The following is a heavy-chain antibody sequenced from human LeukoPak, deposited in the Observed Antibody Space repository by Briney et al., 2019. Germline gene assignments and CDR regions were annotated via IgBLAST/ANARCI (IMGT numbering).Heavy chain of an antibody. Sequence: GASVKVSCKASGGTFSSYAISWVRQAPGQGLEWMGGIIPIFGTANYAQKFQGRVTITADESTSIAYMELSSLRSEDTAVYYCARNYGDYVGPFDYWGQGTLVTVSS. CDR1: GGTFSSYA. CDR3: ARNYGDYVGPFDY. V-gene: IGHV1-69*13. J-gene: IGHJ4*02. CDR2: IIPIFGTA. D-gene: IGHD4-17*01.